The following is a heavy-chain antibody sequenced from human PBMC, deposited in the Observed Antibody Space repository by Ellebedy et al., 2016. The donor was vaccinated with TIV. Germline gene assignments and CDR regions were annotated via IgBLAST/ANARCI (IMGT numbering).Heavy chain of an antibody. D-gene: IGHD6-19*01. CDR2: ISSSSSYI. V-gene: IGHV3-21*01. J-gene: IGHJ3*02. CDR1: GFTFSSYA. CDR3: ARARWGASSENAFDI. Sequence: GESLKISCAASGFTFSSYAMSWVRQAPGKGLEWVSSISSSSSYIYYADSVKGRFTISRDNAKNSLYLQMNSLRAEDTAVYYCARARWGASSENAFDIWGQGTMVTVSS.